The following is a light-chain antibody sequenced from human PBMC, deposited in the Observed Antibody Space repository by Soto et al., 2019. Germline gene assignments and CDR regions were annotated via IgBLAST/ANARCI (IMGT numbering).Light chain of an antibody. CDR3: SSYTTSNTDV. Sequence: QSALTQPASVSGSPGQSITISCTGTSGDVGRYNYVSWYQHHPGKAPKLMIYDVNHRPSGVSYRFSASKSGNTASLIISGLQAEDEADYYCSSYTTSNTDVFGTGTKLTVL. J-gene: IGLJ1*01. CDR2: DVN. CDR1: SGDVGRYNY. V-gene: IGLV2-14*03.